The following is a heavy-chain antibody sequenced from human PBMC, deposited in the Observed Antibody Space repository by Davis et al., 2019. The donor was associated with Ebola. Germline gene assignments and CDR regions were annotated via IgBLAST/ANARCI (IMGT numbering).Heavy chain of an antibody. D-gene: IGHD6-19*01. Sequence: ASVKVSCKASGYTFPGYYLHWVRQAPGQGLEWMGWSNPNMGDTNYAQMFQGRLTFTRDMSITTVYMELKRLRSDDTAVYYCAKEGQRSGWSRQWFDPWGQGTLVTVSS. CDR1: GYTFPGYY. V-gene: IGHV1-2*02. CDR2: SNPNMGDT. CDR3: AKEGQRSGWSRQWFDP. J-gene: IGHJ5*02.